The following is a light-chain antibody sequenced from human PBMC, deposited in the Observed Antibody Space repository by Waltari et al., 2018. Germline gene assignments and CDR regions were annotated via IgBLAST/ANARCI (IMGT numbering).Light chain of an antibody. V-gene: IGLV1-40*01. CDR2: GNS. CDR3: QSYDSSLSVVV. J-gene: IGLJ2*01. Sequence: ISCTGSSSNIGAGYDVHWYQQLPGTAPKLLIYGNSNRPSGVPDRFSGSKSGTSASLAITGLQAEDEADYYCQSYDSSLSVVVFGGGTKLTVL. CDR1: SSNIGAGYD.